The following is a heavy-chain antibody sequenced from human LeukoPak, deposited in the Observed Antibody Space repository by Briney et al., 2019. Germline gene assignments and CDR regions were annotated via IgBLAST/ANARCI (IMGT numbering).Heavy chain of an antibody. J-gene: IGHJ5*02. V-gene: IGHV4-59*12. D-gene: IGHD1-26*01. CDR2: IYYSGST. CDR1: GFTFSSYS. Sequence: GSLRLSCAASGFTFSSYSMNWVRQAPGKGLEWIGYIYYSGSTNYNPSLKSRVTISVDTSKNQFSLKLSSVTAADTAVYYCARERGSYYVFWFDPWGQGTLVTVSS. CDR3: ARERGSYYVFWFDP.